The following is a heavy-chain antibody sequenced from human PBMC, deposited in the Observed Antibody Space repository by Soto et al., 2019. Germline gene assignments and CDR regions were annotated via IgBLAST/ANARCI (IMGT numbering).Heavy chain of an antibody. D-gene: IGHD2-15*01. J-gene: IGHJ4*02. CDR1: GYTFTNYD. CDR3: ARGVALDY. V-gene: IGHV1-8*01. Sequence: QVQLVQSGAEVKEPGASVKVSCKASGYTFTNYDINWVRQAPGQGLEWMASINPSSGDTGYDKRFQGRLTMTRDTSINTAYMELSSLRSDDRAVYYCARGVALDYWGQGTLVTVS. CDR2: INPSSGDT.